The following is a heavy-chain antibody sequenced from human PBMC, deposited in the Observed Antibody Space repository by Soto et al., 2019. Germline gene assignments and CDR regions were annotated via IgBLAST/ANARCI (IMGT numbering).Heavy chain of an antibody. CDR2: ISGSGGST. Sequence: EVQLLESGGGLVQPGGSLRLSCAASGFTFSSYAMSWVRQAPGKGLEWVSAISGSGGSTYYADSVKGRLTISRDNSKNTLYLQMNSLRAEDTAVYYCAKAGPSTPIVVVVAATEFDYWGQGTLVTVSS. CDR3: AKAGPSTPIVVVVAATEFDY. J-gene: IGHJ4*02. V-gene: IGHV3-23*01. CDR1: GFTFSSYA. D-gene: IGHD2-15*01.